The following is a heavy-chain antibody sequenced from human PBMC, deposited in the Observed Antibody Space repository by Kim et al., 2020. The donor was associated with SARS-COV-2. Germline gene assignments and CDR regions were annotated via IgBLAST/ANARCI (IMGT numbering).Heavy chain of an antibody. J-gene: IGHJ4*02. Sequence: TYYADAVKGRFTISRDNSQNTLYLQMNSLRAEDTAVYYCAKWGAARPGDYWGQGTLVTVSS. D-gene: IGHD6-6*01. CDR3: AKWGAARPGDY. CDR2: T. V-gene: IGHV3-23*01.